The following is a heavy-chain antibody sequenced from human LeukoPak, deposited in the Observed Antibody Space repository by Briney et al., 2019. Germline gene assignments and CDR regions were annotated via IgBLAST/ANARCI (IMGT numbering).Heavy chain of an antibody. CDR1: GYSISSGYY. Sequence: PSETLSLTCAVSGYSISSGYYWGWIRQPPGKGLEWIGSIYHSGSTYYNPSLKSRVTISVDTSKTQFSLRLSPVTAADTAVYYCARGAIAAAGLGWFDPWGQGTLVTVSS. CDR2: IYHSGST. V-gene: IGHV4-38-2*01. J-gene: IGHJ5*02. CDR3: ARGAIAAAGLGWFDP. D-gene: IGHD6-13*01.